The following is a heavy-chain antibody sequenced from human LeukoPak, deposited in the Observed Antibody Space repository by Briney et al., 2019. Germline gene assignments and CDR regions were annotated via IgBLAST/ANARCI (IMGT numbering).Heavy chain of an antibody. V-gene: IGHV4-61*02. CDR1: GDSISSGDYY. J-gene: IGHJ4*02. CDR2: IYASGRT. D-gene: IGHD6-13*01. CDR3: AREPQYSSSWYRGTFDY. Sequence: SQTLSLSCTVSGDSISSGDYYWSWIRQPAGKGLEWVGRIYASGRTNYNPSLKSRVTISVDTSKNQFSLKLSSVTAADTAVYYCAREPQYSSSWYRGTFDYWGQGTLVTVSS.